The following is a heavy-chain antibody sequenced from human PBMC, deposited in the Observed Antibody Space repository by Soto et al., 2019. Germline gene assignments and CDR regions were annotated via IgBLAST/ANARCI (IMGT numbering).Heavy chain of an antibody. J-gene: IGHJ6*02. Sequence: QVQLEQSGAEVKKPGSSVKVSCKASGGTFSNSAISWVRQAPGQGLEWLGGIMPIFRTPDYAQKFQGRVTITADESTXXAHXELSGLRSDDTAVYYCARDKDRLQLGGNYYYMLDVWGQGTTVTVSS. CDR2: IMPIFRTP. CDR1: GGTFSNSA. V-gene: IGHV1-69*12. D-gene: IGHD5-12*01. CDR3: ARDKDRLQLGGNYYYMLDV.